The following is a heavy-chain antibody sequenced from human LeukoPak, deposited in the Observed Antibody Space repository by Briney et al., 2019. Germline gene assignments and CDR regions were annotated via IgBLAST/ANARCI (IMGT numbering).Heavy chain of an antibody. D-gene: IGHD1-26*01. CDR1: GFTFSDYY. V-gene: IGHV3-11*01. CDR2: ISSSGSTI. CDR3: ARDRYSGSYPLDY. J-gene: IGHJ4*02. Sequence: GGSLRLSCAASGFTFSDYYMSWIRQAPGKGLEWVSYISSSGSTIYYADSVKGRFTISRDNAKNSLYLQMNSLRAEDTAVYYCARDRYSGSYPLDYWGPGTLVTVSS.